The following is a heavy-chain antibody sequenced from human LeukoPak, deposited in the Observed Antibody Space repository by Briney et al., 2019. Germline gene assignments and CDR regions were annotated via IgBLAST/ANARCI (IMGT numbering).Heavy chain of an antibody. CDR2: LYYSGST. CDR3: ARQHSSGWLLDY. Sequence: SETLSLTCTVSGGSISSSTYYWGWIRQPPGKGLEWIGSLYYSGSTYYNPSLKSRVTISEDTSKNQFSLKLSSVTAAHTAVYYCARQHSSGWLLDYWGQGTLVTVSS. CDR1: GGSISSSTYY. D-gene: IGHD6-19*01. V-gene: IGHV4-39*01. J-gene: IGHJ4*02.